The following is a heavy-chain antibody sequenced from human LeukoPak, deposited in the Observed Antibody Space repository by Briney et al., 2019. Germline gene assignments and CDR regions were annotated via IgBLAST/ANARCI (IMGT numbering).Heavy chain of an antibody. J-gene: IGHJ4*02. D-gene: IGHD1-26*01. CDR1: GYTFTSYG. V-gene: IGHV1-18*01. Sequence: ASVTVSCKASGYTFTSYGISWVRQAPGQGLEWMGWISAYNGNTNYAQKLQGRVTMTTDTSTSTAYMELRSLRSDDTAVYYCARDKRYGRGWEQTGALDYWGQGTLVTVSS. CDR3: ARDKRYGRGWEQTGALDY. CDR2: ISAYNGNT.